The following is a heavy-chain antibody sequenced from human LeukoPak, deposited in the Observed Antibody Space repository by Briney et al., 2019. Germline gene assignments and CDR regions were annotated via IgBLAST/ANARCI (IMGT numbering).Heavy chain of an antibody. J-gene: IGHJ4*02. CDR1: GFTFSSYG. Sequence: GGSLRLSCAASGFTFSSYGMHWVRQAPGKGLEWVAVIWYDGSNKYYADSVKGRFTISRDNSKNTLYLQMNSLRAEDTAVYYCVKDRGYSGSYYHFDYWGQGTLVTVSS. CDR2: IWYDGSNK. V-gene: IGHV3-30*02. D-gene: IGHD1-26*01. CDR3: VKDRGYSGSYYHFDY.